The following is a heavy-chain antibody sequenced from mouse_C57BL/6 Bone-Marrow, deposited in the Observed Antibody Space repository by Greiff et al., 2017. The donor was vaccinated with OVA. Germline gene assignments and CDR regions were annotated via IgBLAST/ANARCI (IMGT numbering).Heavy chain of an antibody. CDR3: ARNSGIYYYGSSNWYFDV. D-gene: IGHD1-1*01. CDR2: IWSGGST. J-gene: IGHJ1*03. V-gene: IGHV2-2*01. Sequence: QVQLQQSGPGLVQPSQSLSITCTVSGFSLTSYGVHWVRQSPGKGLEWLGVIWSGGSTDYNAAFISRLSISKDNSKSQVFLKMNSLQADDTAIYYCARNSGIYYYGSSNWYFDVWGTGTTVTVSS. CDR1: GFSLTSYG.